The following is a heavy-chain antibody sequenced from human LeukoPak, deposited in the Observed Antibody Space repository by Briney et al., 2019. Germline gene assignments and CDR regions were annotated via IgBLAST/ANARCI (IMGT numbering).Heavy chain of an antibody. CDR2: IIPIFGTA. Sequence: ASVNVSCKASGCTFISYAISWVRQAPGQGLEGMGRIIPIFGTAKYAQKFQGRVTITADKSTSTAYMELSSLRSEDKAVYYCAREYVSDWVTTVITVFAKPVGIGLDPWGQGTLVTVSS. D-gene: IGHD4-11*01. CDR3: AREYVSDWVTTVITVFAKPVGIGLDP. V-gene: IGHV1-69*06. CDR1: GCTFISYA. J-gene: IGHJ5*02.